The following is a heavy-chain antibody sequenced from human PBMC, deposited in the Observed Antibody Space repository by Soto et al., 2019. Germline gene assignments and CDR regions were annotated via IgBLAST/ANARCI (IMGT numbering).Heavy chain of an antibody. D-gene: IGHD6-19*01. CDR2: TYYRSKWYN. CDR1: GDSVSSNSAA. V-gene: IGHV6-1*01. Sequence: PSQTLSLTCAISGDSVSSNSAAWNWIRQSPSRGLEWLGRTYYRSKWYNDYAVSVKSRITINPDTSKNQFSLQLNSVTPEDTAVYYCARVQSIAVAGNYYYYYMDVWGKGTTVTVS. CDR3: ARVQSIAVAGNYYYYYMDV. J-gene: IGHJ6*03.